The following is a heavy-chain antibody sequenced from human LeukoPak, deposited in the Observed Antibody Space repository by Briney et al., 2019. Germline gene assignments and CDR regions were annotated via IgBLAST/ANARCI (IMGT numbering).Heavy chain of an antibody. CDR2: ISVYNGNT. Sequence: ASVKVSCKTSGYTFTDNVITWVRQAPGQGLEWMGWISVYNGNTNYAQKLQGRVTMTTDTSTSTAYMELRSLRSDDTAVYYCARLYYYDSSGYYYYGYFDYWGQGVLVTVSS. D-gene: IGHD3-22*01. V-gene: IGHV1-18*04. J-gene: IGHJ4*02. CDR1: GYTFTDNV. CDR3: ARLYYYDSSGYYYYGYFDY.